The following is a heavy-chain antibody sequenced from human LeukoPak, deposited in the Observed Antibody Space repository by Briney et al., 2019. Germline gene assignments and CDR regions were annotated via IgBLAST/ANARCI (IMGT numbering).Heavy chain of an antibody. Sequence: GGSLRLSCAASGFTFSSYAMSWVRQATGKGLEWVSAIGTAGGTYYPGSVKGRFTISRENAKNSLFLQMNSLRAGDTAVYYCARVIGDYVADYWYLDLWGRGTLVTVSS. CDR2: IGTAGGT. CDR3: ARVIGDYVADYWYLDL. J-gene: IGHJ2*01. D-gene: IGHD4-17*01. V-gene: IGHV3-13*01. CDR1: GFTFSSYA.